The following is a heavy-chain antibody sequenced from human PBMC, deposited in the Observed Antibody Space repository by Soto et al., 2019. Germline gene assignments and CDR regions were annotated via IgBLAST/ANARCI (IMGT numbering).Heavy chain of an antibody. CDR2: IHSSGSN. V-gene: IGHV4-4*07. Sequence: QVQLQESGPGLVKPSETLSLICTVSGGSTSDSYWSWIRQTAAKRLEWIGRIHSSGSNYYNPSLKSRVDMSVDRSDNQISLELRTVTVADTATYDCVKNVAAVGPDWFGPWGQGTLGNV. J-gene: IGHJ5*02. CDR1: GGSTSDSY. D-gene: IGHD6-19*01. CDR3: VKNVAAVGPDWFGP.